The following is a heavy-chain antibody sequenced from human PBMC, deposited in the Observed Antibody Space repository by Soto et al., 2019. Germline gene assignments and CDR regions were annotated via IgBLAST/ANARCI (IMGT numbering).Heavy chain of an antibody. Sequence: PSETLSLTCTVSGAPISSNDYFWAWIRQPPGRGLEFIASMHTSGGTYHASSLKSRATMSLDTSKNQFSLKLQSVTAADTATYYCAEIVVGATRHSDVDQLGQGTLVTVSS. V-gene: IGHV4-39*01. CDR1: GAPISSNDYF. J-gene: IGHJ4*02. CDR2: MHTSGGT. CDR3: AEIVVGATRHSDVDQ. D-gene: IGHD2-15*01.